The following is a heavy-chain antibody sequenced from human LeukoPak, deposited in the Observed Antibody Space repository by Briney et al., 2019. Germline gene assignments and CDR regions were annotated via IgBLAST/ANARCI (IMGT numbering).Heavy chain of an antibody. CDR1: GGSISSYY. V-gene: IGHV4-59*01. CDR2: IYYSGST. J-gene: IGHJ4*02. CDR3: ARGDSSGYYRIDY. Sequence: SETLSLTCTVSGGSISSYYWSWIRQPPGKGLEWIGYIYYSGSTNYNPSLKSRVTISVDTSKNQFSLKLSSVTAADTAVYYCARGDSSGYYRIDYWGQGTLVTVSS. D-gene: IGHD3-22*01.